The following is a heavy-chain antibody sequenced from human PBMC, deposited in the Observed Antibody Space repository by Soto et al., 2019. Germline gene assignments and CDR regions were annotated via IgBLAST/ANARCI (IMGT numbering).Heavy chain of an antibody. D-gene: IGHD5-18*01. Sequence: QVQLVESGGGVVQPGRSLRLSCAASGFSVTSYAMHWVRQAPGKGPEWVAVIWYDGDNKYYADSVEGRFTISRDNSKNTLYLQMNSLRAEETAVYYRARDIDRYSYGLDYWGQGTLVTVSS. CDR2: IWYDGDNK. CDR3: ARDIDRYSYGLDY. CDR1: GFSVTSYA. V-gene: IGHV3-33*01. J-gene: IGHJ4*02.